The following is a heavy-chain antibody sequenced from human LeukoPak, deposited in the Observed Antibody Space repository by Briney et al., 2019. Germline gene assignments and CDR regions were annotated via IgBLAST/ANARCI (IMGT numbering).Heavy chain of an antibody. CDR1: GGSISSHY. D-gene: IGHD2-2*01. CDR2: IYYSGST. V-gene: IGHV4-59*11. J-gene: IGHJ5*02. Sequence: PSETLSLTCTVSGGSISSHYWSWIRQPPGKGLEWIGYIYYSGSTNYNPSLKSRVTISVDTSKNQFSLKLSSVTAADTAVYYCARDQGCSSTSCYGWFDPWGQGTLVTVSS. CDR3: ARDQGCSSTSCYGWFDP.